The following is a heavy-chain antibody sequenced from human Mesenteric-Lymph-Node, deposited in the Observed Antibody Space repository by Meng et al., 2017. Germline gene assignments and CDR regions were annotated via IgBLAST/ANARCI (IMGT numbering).Heavy chain of an antibody. J-gene: IGHJ5*02. D-gene: IGHD6-13*01. Sequence: ESLKIPCTVPGYSISSGYYWGWIRQPPGKGLEWIGSIYHSGSTYYNPSLKSRVTISVDTSKNQFSLKLSPVTAADTAVYYCAKGIAAATNWFDPWGQGTLVTVSS. CDR2: IYHSGST. CDR3: AKGIAAATNWFDP. CDR1: GYSISSGYY. V-gene: IGHV4-38-2*02.